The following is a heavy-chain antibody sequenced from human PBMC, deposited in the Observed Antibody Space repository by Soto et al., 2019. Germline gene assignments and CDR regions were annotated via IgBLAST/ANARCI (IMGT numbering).Heavy chain of an antibody. D-gene: IGHD3-3*01. Sequence: QVQLQESGPGLVKPSQTLSLTCTVSGGSISSGGYYWSWIRQHPGKGLEWIGYIYYSGSTYYNPSLKSRVTISVDTSKNQFSLKLSSVTAADTAVYYCARGGYDFWSGYYDLGYWGQGTLVTVSS. CDR1: GGSISSGGYY. V-gene: IGHV4-31*03. CDR2: IYYSGST. J-gene: IGHJ4*02. CDR3: ARGGYDFWSGYYDLGY.